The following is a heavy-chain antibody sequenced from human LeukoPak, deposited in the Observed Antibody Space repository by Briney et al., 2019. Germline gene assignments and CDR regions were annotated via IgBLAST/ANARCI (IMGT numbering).Heavy chain of an antibody. CDR3: ASNYYDSSGYYPHFDY. Sequence: ASVKVSCKASGCTFSSYAISWVRQAPGQGLEWMGGIIPIFGTANYAQKFQGRVTITTDESTSTAYMELSSLRSEDTAVYYCASNYYDSSGYYPHFDYWGQGTLVTVSS. CDR1: GCTFSSYA. V-gene: IGHV1-69*05. CDR2: IIPIFGTA. J-gene: IGHJ4*02. D-gene: IGHD3-22*01.